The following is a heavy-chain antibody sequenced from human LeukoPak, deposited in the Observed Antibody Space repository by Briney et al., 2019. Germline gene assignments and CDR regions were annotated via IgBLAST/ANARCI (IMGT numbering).Heavy chain of an antibody. CDR1: GGSISSYY. CDR3: ARIVSGGATIAALDY. V-gene: IGHV4-59*08. D-gene: IGHD5-24*01. J-gene: IGHJ4*02. CDR2: IFNSGST. Sequence: PSEALSLTCTVSGGSISSYYWNWIRQPPGKGLEWIGYIFNSGSTNYNPSLKSRVTMSVDTAKNQISLNLSSVTAADTAVYYCARIVSGGATIAALDYWGQGTLVTV.